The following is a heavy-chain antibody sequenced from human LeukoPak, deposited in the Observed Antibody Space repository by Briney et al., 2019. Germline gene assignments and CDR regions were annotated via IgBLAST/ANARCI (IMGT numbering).Heavy chain of an antibody. CDR2: ISSSGDSA. V-gene: IGHV3-64D*06. D-gene: IGHD1-26*01. Sequence: GGSLRLSCSASGFTFSRYAMHWVRQAPGKGLEYVSGISSSGDSAYYADSVKGGITISRDNSRNTLYLQMSSLRAEDTAVYYCVKLGTLGGTYGPFGYWGQGTLVTVSS. CDR1: GFTFSRYA. J-gene: IGHJ4*02. CDR3: VKLGTLGGTYGPFGY.